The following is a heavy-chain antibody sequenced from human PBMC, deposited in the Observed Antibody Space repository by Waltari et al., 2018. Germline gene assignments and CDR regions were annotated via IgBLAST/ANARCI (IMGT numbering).Heavy chain of an antibody. CDR1: GYSFTSYW. V-gene: IGHV5-51*01. CDR3: ARLYRRGSYPIDS. Sequence: EVQLVQSGAEVKKPGESLKISCKGSGYSFTSYWLGGVRQMPGKGLEWMWCIDPADSDTTYIPSLQGQVIISADNSLRTAYVQWGSLQPPHTGMYYCARLYRRGSYPIDSWGQRTLVTVSS. D-gene: IGHD6-6*01. J-gene: IGHJ4*02. CDR2: IDPADSDT.